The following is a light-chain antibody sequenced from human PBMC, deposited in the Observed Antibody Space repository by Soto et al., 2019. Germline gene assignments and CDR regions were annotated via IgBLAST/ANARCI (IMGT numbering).Light chain of an antibody. Sequence: QSALTQSASVSGSPGQSITISCTGTSSDVGSYKFVSWYQQHPGKAPKLIIYEGSKRPSGVSNRFSDSKSGNTASLTISGLQAEDEADYYCCSYAAGLWVFGGGTKLTVL. CDR1: SSDVGSYKF. J-gene: IGLJ3*02. V-gene: IGLV2-23*01. CDR2: EGS. CDR3: CSYAAGLWV.